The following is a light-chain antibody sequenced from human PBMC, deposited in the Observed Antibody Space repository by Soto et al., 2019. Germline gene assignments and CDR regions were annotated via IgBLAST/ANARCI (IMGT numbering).Light chain of an antibody. CDR2: GAS. J-gene: IGKJ1*01. CDR3: QHYNSYSEA. CDR1: QDVSSN. Sequence: EMVVTQSPATLSVSPGERATPSCRASQDVSSNLAWYQQKPGQAPRLLIYGASSRATGIPDRFSGSGSGTEFTLTISSLQPDDFATYYCQHYNSYSEAFGQGTKVDI. V-gene: IGKV3D-15*01.